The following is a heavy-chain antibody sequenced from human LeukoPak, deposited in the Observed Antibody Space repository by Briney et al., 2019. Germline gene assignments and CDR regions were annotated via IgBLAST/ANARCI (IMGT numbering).Heavy chain of an antibody. CDR3: ARAHGIQRSSNRRITMVRGVKNPYWYFDL. V-gene: IGHV3-9*03. J-gene: IGHJ2*01. CDR1: GFTFDDYA. CDR2: ISWNSGSI. D-gene: IGHD3-10*01. Sequence: QPGRSLRVSCAAPGFTFDDYAMHWVRQAPGKGLGWVSGISWNSGSIGSADSVKGRFTISRDNAKNSLYLQMNSLRAEDMALYYCARAHGIQRSSNRRITMVRGVKNPYWYFDLWGRGTLVTVSS.